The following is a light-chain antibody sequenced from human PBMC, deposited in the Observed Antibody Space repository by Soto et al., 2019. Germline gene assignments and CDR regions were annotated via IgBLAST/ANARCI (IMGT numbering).Light chain of an antibody. V-gene: IGKV3-20*01. CDR2: GAS. CDR1: QTVSSSY. J-gene: IGKJ2*01. CDR3: QKYGNSPPYI. Sequence: EIVLTQSPGTLSLSPGERATLSCRASQTVSSSYLAWYQQKPGHAPRLLIYGASTRATGTPDRFSGIASGADFTLIIRRLEPEDFAVYYCQKYGNSPPYIFGQGTKLEIK.